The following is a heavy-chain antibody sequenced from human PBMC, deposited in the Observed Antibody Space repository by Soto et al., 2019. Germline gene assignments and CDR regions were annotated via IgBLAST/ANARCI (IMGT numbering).Heavy chain of an antibody. CDR1: GGSINSNY. Sequence: SETLSLTCTVSGGSINSNYWSWIRQPPGKGLEWIGYIYYSGSTNYNPSLKSRVTISVDTSKNQFSLKLSSVTAADTAVYYCARQDWNGRSIDYWGQGTLVTVSS. D-gene: IGHD1-1*01. CDR3: ARQDWNGRSIDY. J-gene: IGHJ4*02. CDR2: IYYSGST. V-gene: IGHV4-59*01.